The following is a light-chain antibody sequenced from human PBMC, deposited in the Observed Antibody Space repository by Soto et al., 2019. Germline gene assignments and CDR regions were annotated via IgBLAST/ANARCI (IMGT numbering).Light chain of an antibody. CDR2: AAS. Sequence: IQLSQSPSSLSASVGDRVTITCRASQGISSYLAWYQQKPGKAPNLLIYAASTLQSGVPSGFSASGSGTDFTLTISSLQPEDFATYYCLQVNSYPCTFGPGTKVDIK. V-gene: IGKV1-9*01. CDR3: LQVNSYPCT. CDR1: QGISSY. J-gene: IGKJ3*01.